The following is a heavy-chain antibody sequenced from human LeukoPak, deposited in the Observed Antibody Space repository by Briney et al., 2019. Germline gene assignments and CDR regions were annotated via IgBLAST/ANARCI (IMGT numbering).Heavy chain of an antibody. CDR1: GFTFSSYG. Sequence: PGGSLRLSCAASGFTFSSYGMSWVRQAPGKGLEWVANIKQDGSEKHYVDSVKGRFTISRDNAKNSLFLQMNSLRAEDTAVYYCATDDCSSSCYEWEKRFDYWGQGTLVTVSS. CDR3: ATDDCSSSCYEWEKRFDY. J-gene: IGHJ4*02. D-gene: IGHD2-2*01. V-gene: IGHV3-7*01. CDR2: IKQDGSEK.